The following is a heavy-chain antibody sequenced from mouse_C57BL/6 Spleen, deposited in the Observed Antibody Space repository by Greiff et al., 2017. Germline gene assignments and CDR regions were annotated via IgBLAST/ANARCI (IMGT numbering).Heavy chain of an antibody. V-gene: IGHV1-64*01. CDR2: IHPNSGST. J-gene: IGHJ4*01. Sequence: QVHVKQPGAELVKPGASVKLSCKASGYTFTSYWMHWVKQRPGQGLEWIGMIHPNSGSTNYNEKFKSKATLTVDKSSSTAYMQLSSLTSEDSTVYYGAREYYCGLAMDYWGQGTSVTVSS. CDR1: GYTFTSYW. D-gene: IGHD1-1*01. CDR3: AREYYCGLAMDY.